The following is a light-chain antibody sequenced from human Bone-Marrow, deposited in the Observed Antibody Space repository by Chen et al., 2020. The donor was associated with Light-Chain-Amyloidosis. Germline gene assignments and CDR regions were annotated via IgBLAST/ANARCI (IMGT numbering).Light chain of an antibody. V-gene: IGLV6-57*01. CDR1: SGSIATNY. CDR3: QSYRGSSQGV. J-gene: IGLJ3*02. Sequence: NFMLTQPHSVSESPGKTVIISCTRGSGSIATNYVQGYQQRPGSSPTTVIYEDDQRPSGVPERCSGSIDRSYNSASLTSSGLKTEDEADYDCQSYRGSSQGVVGGGTKLTVL. CDR2: EDD.